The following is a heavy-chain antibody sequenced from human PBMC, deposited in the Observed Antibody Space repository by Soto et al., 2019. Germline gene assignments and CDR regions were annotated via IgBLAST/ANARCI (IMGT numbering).Heavy chain of an antibody. CDR2: IHYSGST. CDR1: GGSGSSTRYY. J-gene: IGHJ4*02. Sequence: XEALPPPFTDAGGSGSSTRYYWTWIRQPPGKGLEWIGYIHYSGSTNYNPSLQSRVTISVDTSKNHFSLELTSVTAADTAVYHCERAWEHLYFDYWGQGALVTVSS. V-gene: IGHV4-61*01. D-gene: IGHD1-26*01. CDR3: ERAWEHLYFDY.